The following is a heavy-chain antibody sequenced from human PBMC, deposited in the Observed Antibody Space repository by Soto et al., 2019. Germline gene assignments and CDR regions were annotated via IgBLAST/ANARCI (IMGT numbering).Heavy chain of an antibody. CDR1: GGSISSSSYY. CDR2: IYYSGSS. CDR3: ARSLYYYDSSGYLNWFDP. J-gene: IGHJ5*02. Sequence: SETLSLTCTVSGGSISSSSYYWGWIRQPPGKGLEWIGSIYYSGSSYYNPSLKSRVTISVDTSKNQFSLKLSSVTAADTAVYYCARSLYYYDSSGYLNWFDPWGQGTQVTVSS. D-gene: IGHD3-22*01. V-gene: IGHV4-39*01.